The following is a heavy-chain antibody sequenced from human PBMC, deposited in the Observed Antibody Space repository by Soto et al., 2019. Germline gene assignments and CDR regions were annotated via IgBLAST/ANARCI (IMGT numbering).Heavy chain of an antibody. CDR2: ISSSSTTI. D-gene: IGHD3-22*01. Sequence: GGSLRLSCATSGFTFSSYALHWVRQAPGKGLEWVSYISSSSTTIYYADSVKGRFTIFRDNAKNSLYLQLNSLRDEDTAVYYCARSPYYYDSSNYYGYWGQGTLVTVSS. V-gene: IGHV3-48*02. CDR1: GFTFSSYA. J-gene: IGHJ4*02. CDR3: ARSPYYYDSSNYYGY.